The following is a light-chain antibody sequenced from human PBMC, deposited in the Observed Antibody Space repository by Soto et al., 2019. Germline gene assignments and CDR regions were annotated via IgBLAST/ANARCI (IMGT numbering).Light chain of an antibody. J-gene: IGLJ3*02. CDR3: CAYAGSSPLM. Sequence: QSALTQPASVSGSPGQSITISCTGTSSDVGSYNVVSWYQQHPGKAPKLMIYEISKRPSGVSNRFSGSKSGKTASLTISGLQAEYEADYYCCAYAGSSPLMFGGGTKLTVL. CDR2: EIS. V-gene: IGLV2-23*02. CDR1: SSDVGSYNV.